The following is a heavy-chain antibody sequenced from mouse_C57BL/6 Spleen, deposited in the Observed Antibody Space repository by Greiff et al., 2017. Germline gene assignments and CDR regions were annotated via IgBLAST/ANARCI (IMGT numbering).Heavy chain of an antibody. CDR2: IDPSDSYT. J-gene: IGHJ2*01. CDR3: ARGFGYGSSLDY. D-gene: IGHD1-1*01. V-gene: IGHV1-50*01. CDR1: GYTFPSYW. Sequence: QVQLQQPGAELVKPGASVKLSCKASGYTFPSYWMQWVKQRPGQGLEWIGEIDPSDSYTNYNQKFKGKATLTVDTSSSTAYMQLSSLTSEDSAVYYCARGFGYGSSLDYWGQGTTRTVSS.